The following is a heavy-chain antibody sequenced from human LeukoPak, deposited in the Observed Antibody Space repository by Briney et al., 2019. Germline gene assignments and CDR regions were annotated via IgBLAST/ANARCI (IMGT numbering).Heavy chain of an antibody. CDR1: GFTFRRYD. V-gene: IGHV3-21*04. D-gene: IGHD3-9*01. CDR2: ISSSMISI. Sequence: PGGSLRLSCASSGFTFRRYDMNWVRQAPGKGLEWVAFISSSMISIHYAEAVQGRFTISRNNARDILYLEMDGLRAEDTATYYCVRVYDVLTGGFDYWGQGVPVTVSS. CDR3: VRVYDVLTGGFDY. J-gene: IGHJ4*02.